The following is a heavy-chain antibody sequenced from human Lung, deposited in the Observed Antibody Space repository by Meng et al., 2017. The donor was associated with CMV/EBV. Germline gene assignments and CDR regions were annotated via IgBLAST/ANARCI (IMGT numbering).Heavy chain of an antibody. Sequence: QVQLQESGPGLVKPSXXLSLTCTVSGASISSGYYHWSWIRQPPGKGLEYIVHIYDSRSGTTYYNPSLKSRVTISVDTSNNQFSLKVISVTAADTAVYYCANYRVGAGGQGSWGQGTLVTVFS. J-gene: IGHJ5*02. CDR2: IYDSRSGTT. D-gene: IGHD6-13*01. CDR1: GASISSGYYH. V-gene: IGHV4-30-4*08. CDR3: ANYRVGAGGQGS.